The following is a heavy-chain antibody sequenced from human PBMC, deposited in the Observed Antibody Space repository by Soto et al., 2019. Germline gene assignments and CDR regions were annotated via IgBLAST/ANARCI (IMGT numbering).Heavy chain of an antibody. CDR2: IWFDGSKR. CDR3: AREGDSSVYTDYFDS. V-gene: IGHV3-33*01. CDR1: GFSFSKFA. Sequence: PGGSLRLSCAASGFSFSKFAMHWVRQAPGKGLECVSVIWFDGSKRDYADSVKGRFTVSRDNSENTLSLHMNNLRAEDTGVYYGAREGDSSVYTDYFDSWGQGTVVTVSS. D-gene: IGHD3-22*01. J-gene: IGHJ4*02.